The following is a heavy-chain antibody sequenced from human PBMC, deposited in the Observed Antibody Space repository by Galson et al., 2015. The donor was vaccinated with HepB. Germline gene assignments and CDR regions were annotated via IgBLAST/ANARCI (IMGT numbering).Heavy chain of an antibody. CDR3: ARDHSSGWNY. Sequence: SLRLSCAASGFTFRSYAMHWVRQAPGKGLEWVAVVSYDGTNKYYADSVKGRFTISRDNSMNTLYLQVNSLRAEDTAVYYCARDHSSGWNYWGQGTLVTVSS. CDR2: VSYDGTNK. CDR1: GFTFRSYA. V-gene: IGHV3-30*14. J-gene: IGHJ4*02. D-gene: IGHD6-19*01.